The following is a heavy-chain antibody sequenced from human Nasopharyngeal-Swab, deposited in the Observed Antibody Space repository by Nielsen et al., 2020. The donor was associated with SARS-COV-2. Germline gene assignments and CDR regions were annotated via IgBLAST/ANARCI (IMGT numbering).Heavy chain of an antibody. Sequence: SETLSLTCTVSGGSISSGGYYWSWIRQHPGKGLEWIGYIYYSGSTYYNPSLKSRVTISVDTSKNQFSLKPSSVTAADTAVYYCARARVVVPAANNWFDPWGQGTLVTVSS. D-gene: IGHD2-2*01. V-gene: IGHV4-31*03. CDR3: ARARVVVPAANNWFDP. CDR2: IYYSGST. CDR1: GGSISSGGYY. J-gene: IGHJ5*02.